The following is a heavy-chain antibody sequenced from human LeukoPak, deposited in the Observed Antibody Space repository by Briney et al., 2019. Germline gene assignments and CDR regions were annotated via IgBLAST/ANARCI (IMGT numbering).Heavy chain of an antibody. CDR3: ARDLSGSYPNDAFDI. J-gene: IGHJ3*02. V-gene: IGHV3-21*01. CDR2: ISSSTSYI. D-gene: IGHD3-10*01. CDR1: GFTFSSYS. Sequence: GGSLTLACAASGFTFSSYSMNWVRQAPGRGLEWVSSISSSTSYIYYADSVKGRFTISRDNAKNSLYLQMNSLRAEDTAVYYCARDLSGSYPNDAFDIWGQGTMVTVSS.